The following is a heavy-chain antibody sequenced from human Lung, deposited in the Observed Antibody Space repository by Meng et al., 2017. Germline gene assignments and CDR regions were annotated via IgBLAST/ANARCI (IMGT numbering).Heavy chain of an antibody. J-gene: IGHJ4*02. CDR1: GGSVSDYY. D-gene: IGHD4-11*01. CDR3: ARGPTTMAHDFDY. CDR2: INHSGST. V-gene: IGHV4-34*01. Sequence: QVQLRLGGAGLFMPPDTVSPSGVVSGGSVSDYYWSWIRPPPGKGLEWIGEINHSGSTNYNPSLESRATISVDTYQNNLSLKLSSVTAADSAVYYCARGPTTMAHDFDYWGQGTLVTVSS.